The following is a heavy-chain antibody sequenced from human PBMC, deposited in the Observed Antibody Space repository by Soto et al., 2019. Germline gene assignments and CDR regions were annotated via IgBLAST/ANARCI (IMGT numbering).Heavy chain of an antibody. Sequence: QVQLVQSGAEVKKPGASVKVSCKASGYTFTGYYMHWVRQAPGQGLEWMGWINPNSGGTNYALKFQGWVTMTRDTAISTAHMELSRLRAYDTAVYYCARDQGSCWRPIFDYWGEGTLVTVSS. CDR3: ARDQGSCWRPIFDY. CDR1: GYTFTGYY. J-gene: IGHJ4*02. V-gene: IGHV1-2*04. CDR2: INPNSGGT. D-gene: IGHD6-19*01.